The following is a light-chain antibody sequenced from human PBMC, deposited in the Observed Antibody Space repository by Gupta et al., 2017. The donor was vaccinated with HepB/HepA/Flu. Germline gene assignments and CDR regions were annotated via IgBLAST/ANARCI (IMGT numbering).Light chain of an antibody. CDR3: MQARQRLT. Sequence: DLVMIQSPLSLSVTPGEPASISCRSSQSLLHDTGYNYLDWYLQKPGQSPQLLSYVGSNRASLVPDMFSGRGSGTDFTLKISRVEAEDVGVYYCMQARQRLTFGGGTRVEVK. V-gene: IGKV2-28*01. CDR2: VGS. J-gene: IGKJ4*01. CDR1: QSLLHDTGYNY.